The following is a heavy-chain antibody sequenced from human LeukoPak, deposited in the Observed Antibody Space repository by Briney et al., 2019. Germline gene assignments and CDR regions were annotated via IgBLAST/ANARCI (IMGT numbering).Heavy chain of an antibody. CDR2: VRGSDAGT. CDR3: AKNRGGSYYSGSDY. V-gene: IGHV3-23*01. J-gene: IGHJ4*02. CDR1: GFTFSSYA. Sequence: PGRSLRLSCAPSGFTFSSYAMNWVRHAQGRGREWASSVRGSDAGTSYADSVKGRFTISRDNSKNTLYLRMNSLRAEDTAVYYCAKNRGGSYYSGSDYWGQGTLVTVSS. D-gene: IGHD1-26*01.